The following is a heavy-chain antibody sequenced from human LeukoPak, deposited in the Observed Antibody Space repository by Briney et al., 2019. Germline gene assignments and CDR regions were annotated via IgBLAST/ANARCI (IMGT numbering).Heavy chain of an antibody. CDR1: GGSFSAYY. D-gene: IGHD4-17*01. Sequence: SETLSLTCAVYGGSFSAYYWSWIRQPPGKGLEWIGEINHRGSTNYNPSLKSRVTISVDTSKNQFSLKLSSVTAADTAVYYCARQVATGGDPDSGGWFDPWGQGTLVTVSS. CDR3: ARQVATGGDPDSGGWFDP. CDR2: INHRGST. V-gene: IGHV4-34*01. J-gene: IGHJ5*02.